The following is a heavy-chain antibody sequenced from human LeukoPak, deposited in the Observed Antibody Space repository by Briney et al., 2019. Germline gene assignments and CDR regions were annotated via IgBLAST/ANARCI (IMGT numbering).Heavy chain of an antibody. D-gene: IGHD2-2*01. CDR3: ARGDIVVVPAAAQGAFDI. CDR2: IIPIFGTA. CDR1: GGTFSSYA. Sequence: SVNVSCKASGGTFSSYAISWVRQAPGQGLEWMGGIIPIFGTANYAQKFQGRVTITADESTSTAYMELSSLRSEDTAVYYCARGDIVVVPAAAQGAFDIWGQGTMVTVSS. V-gene: IGHV1-69*13. J-gene: IGHJ3*02.